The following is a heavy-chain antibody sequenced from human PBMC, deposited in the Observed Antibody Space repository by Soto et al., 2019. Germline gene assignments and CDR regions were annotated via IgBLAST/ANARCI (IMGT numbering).Heavy chain of an antibody. Sequence: GGSLRLSCAAAGFTVSSSYMSWVRQAPGKGLEWVSTLYAGGNTYYADSVKGRFTISRDDAKNTLYLQMNSLRADDTGVYYCAKYTLSPEDHWGQGTLVTVSS. V-gene: IGHV3-66*01. CDR2: LYAGGNT. CDR3: AKYTLSPEDH. J-gene: IGHJ4*02. D-gene: IGHD2-15*01. CDR1: GFTVSSSY.